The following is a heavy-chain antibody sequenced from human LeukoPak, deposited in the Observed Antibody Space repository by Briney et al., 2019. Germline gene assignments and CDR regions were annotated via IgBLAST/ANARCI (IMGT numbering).Heavy chain of an antibody. CDR3: TTADDYVWGSYRTPIYFDY. CDR1: GVSISSSNSY. Sequence: PSETLSLTCTVSGVSISSSNSYWGWIRQPPGKGLEWVGRIKSKTDGGTTDYAAPVKGRFTISRDDSKNTLYLQMNSLKTEDTAVYYCTTADDYVWGSYRTPIYFDYWGQGTLVTVSS. CDR2: IKSKTDGGTT. V-gene: IGHV3-15*01. D-gene: IGHD3-16*02. J-gene: IGHJ4*02.